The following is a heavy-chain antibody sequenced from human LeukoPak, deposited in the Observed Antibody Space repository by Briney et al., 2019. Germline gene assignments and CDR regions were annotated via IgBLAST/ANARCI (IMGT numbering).Heavy chain of an antibody. V-gene: IGHV1-24*01. J-gene: IGHJ4*02. Sequence: ASVKVSCKASGGTFSSYAISWVRQAPGQGLEWMGGFDPEDGETIYAQKFQGRVTMTEDTSTDTAYMELSSLRSEDTAVYYCATDPVGAANYWGQGTLVTVSS. CDR1: GGTFSSYA. CDR2: FDPEDGET. D-gene: IGHD1-26*01. CDR3: ATDPVGAANY.